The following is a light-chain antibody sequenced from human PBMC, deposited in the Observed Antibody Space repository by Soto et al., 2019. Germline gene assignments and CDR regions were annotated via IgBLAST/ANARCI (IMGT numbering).Light chain of an antibody. V-gene: IGKV3-20*01. J-gene: IGKJ3*01. CDR2: GAS. Sequence: EIVLTQSPGTLSVSPGERVTLSCRASQSVGSSYLAWYQQRPGQAPRLLIFGASYRATGIPDRFSGSGSGTDFTLTISRLEPEDFAVYYCQQYSSSPPEFTFGPGT. CDR1: QSVGSSY. CDR3: QQYSSSPPEFT.